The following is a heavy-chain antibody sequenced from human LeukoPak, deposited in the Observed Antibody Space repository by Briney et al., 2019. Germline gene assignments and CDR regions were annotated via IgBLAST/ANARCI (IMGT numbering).Heavy chain of an antibody. D-gene: IGHD1-26*01. CDR1: GFTFDDYA. V-gene: IGHV3-13*01. Sequence: GGSLRLSCAASGFTFDDYAMHWVRQAPGKGLEWVSAVGIAADTFYPGSVKGRFTISRKNAKNSLYLQMNSLRVEDTAVYYCVRQKKSHGNFDYWGQGTLVTVSS. J-gene: IGHJ4*02. CDR3: VRQKKSHGNFDY. CDR2: VGIAADT.